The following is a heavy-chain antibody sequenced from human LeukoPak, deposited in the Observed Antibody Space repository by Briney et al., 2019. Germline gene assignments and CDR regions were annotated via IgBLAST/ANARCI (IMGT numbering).Heavy chain of an antibody. V-gene: IGHV4-30-4*01. CDR3: ARREKSLRVVVSAADY. D-gene: IGHD6-13*01. J-gene: IGHJ4*02. CDR1: GGSIGSGDYY. Sequence: SETLSLTCTVSGGSIGSGDYYWRWIRQPPGKVLEWIGSIYYHGSTYYNPSLKIRVTISVDTSKNQFSLMLSSVTAADTAVYYCARREKSLRVVVSAADYGGQRTLVTVSS. CDR2: IYYHGST.